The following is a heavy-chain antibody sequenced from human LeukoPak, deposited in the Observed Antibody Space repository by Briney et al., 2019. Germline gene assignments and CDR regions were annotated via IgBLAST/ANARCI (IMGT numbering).Heavy chain of an antibody. CDR1: GFTFSSYV. V-gene: IGHV3-23*01. CDR2: ISSSGGST. Sequence: GGSLRLSCAASGFTFSSYVMSWVRQAPGKGLEWVSAISSSGGSTSYADSVKGRFTISRDNSKNTLYLQMNSLRAEDTAVYYCARGFRYYDILTGYYVDFDYWGQGTLVTVSS. CDR3: ARGFRYYDILTGYYVDFDY. D-gene: IGHD3-9*01. J-gene: IGHJ4*02.